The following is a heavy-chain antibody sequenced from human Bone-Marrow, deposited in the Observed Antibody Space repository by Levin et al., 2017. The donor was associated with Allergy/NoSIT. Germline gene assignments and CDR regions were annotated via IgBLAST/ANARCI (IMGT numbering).Heavy chain of an antibody. Sequence: GESLKISCKASGYTFTSFYIHWVRQAPGQGLEWMGIINPSGGSNTYAQKFQGRVTMTTDTSTSTVYLELSSLTSDDTAVYYCAKDGGGRFALVGGAKVPKWYFEVWGRGTQVTVSS. CDR2: INPSGGSN. CDR1: GYTFTSFY. CDR3: AKDGGGRFALVGGAKVPKWYFEV. J-gene: IGHJ2*01. D-gene: IGHD3-10*01. V-gene: IGHV1-46*01.